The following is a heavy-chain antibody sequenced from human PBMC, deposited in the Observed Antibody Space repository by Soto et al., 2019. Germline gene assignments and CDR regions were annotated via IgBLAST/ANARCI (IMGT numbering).Heavy chain of an antibody. D-gene: IGHD6-19*01. CDR1: GFIFNDYY. V-gene: IGHV3-11*05. Sequence: PXGSLRLACFASGFIFNDYYMAWIRRAPGKGLDWVSYISDGGSYTNHGNSVRGRVSVSRDDARNSLYLQINNLRVEDTGVYYCARAPGAVNSYAGVDVWGQGTTATVSS. CDR3: ARAPGAVNSYAGVDV. CDR2: ISDGGSYT. J-gene: IGHJ6*02.